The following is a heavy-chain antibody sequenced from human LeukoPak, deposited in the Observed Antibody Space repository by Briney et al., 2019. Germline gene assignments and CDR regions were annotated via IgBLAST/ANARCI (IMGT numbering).Heavy chain of an antibody. V-gene: IGHV3-13*01. Sequence: GGSLRLSCAASGFTFSSYDMHWVRQATGKGLEWVSAIGTAGDTYYPGSVKGRFTISRENAKNSLYLQMNSLRAEDTAVYYCAREGLQKNWFDPWGQGTLVTVSS. CDR1: GFTFSSYD. J-gene: IGHJ5*02. D-gene: IGHD5-24*01. CDR2: IGTAGDT. CDR3: AREGLQKNWFDP.